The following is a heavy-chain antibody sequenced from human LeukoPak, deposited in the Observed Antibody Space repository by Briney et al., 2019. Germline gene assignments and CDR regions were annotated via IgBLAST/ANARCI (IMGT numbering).Heavy chain of an antibody. D-gene: IGHD6-19*01. V-gene: IGHV3-74*01. CDR1: GFTFSSSA. Sequence: PGGSLRLSCAASGFTFSSSAMTWVRQAPGKGLESVSRINTDGTVTTYADSVKGRFTVSRDNADNTMFLQMNSVRDEDTAVYYCATKQWLAPPPDSWGQGTPVTVSS. J-gene: IGHJ4*02. CDR3: ATKQWLAPPPDS. CDR2: INTDGTVT.